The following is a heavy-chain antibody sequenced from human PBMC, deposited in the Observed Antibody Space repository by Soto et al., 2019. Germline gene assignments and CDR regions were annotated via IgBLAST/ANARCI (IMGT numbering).Heavy chain of an antibody. J-gene: IGHJ6*02. CDR3: ATRGITMVRGVIWINGMDV. Sequence: GESLKISCKGSGYSVTSYWISWVRQMPGKGLEWMGRIDPSYSYTNYSPSFQGHVTISADKSISTAYLQWSSLKASDTAMYYCATRGITMVRGVIWINGMDVWGQGTTVTVSS. CDR2: IDPSYSYT. V-gene: IGHV5-10-1*01. D-gene: IGHD3-10*01. CDR1: GYSVTSYW.